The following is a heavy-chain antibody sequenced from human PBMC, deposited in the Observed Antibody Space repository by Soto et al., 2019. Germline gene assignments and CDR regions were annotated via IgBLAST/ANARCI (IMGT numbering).Heavy chain of an antibody. CDR2: IYYSGST. CDR3: ARQSPPGIAVAGPLNYYYYYGMDV. D-gene: IGHD6-19*01. CDR1: GGSISSSSYY. J-gene: IGHJ6*02. Sequence: SETLALTCTVSGGSISSSSYYWGWIRQPPGKWLEWIGSIYYSGSTYYIPSLKSRVTISVDTSKNQFSLKLSSVTAADTAVYYCARQSPPGIAVAGPLNYYYYYGMDVWAQATTVIVSS. V-gene: IGHV4-39*01.